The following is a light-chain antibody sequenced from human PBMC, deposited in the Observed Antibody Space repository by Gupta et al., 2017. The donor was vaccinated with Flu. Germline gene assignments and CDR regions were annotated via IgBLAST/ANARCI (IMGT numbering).Light chain of an antibody. V-gene: IGLV2-18*02. CDR1: SSDIGNYNR. Sequence: QSALTQPPSVSGSPGQSVTISCTGTSSDIGNYNRVSCYQQSPGTAPKLMIYEVSNRPSGVPDRFSGSKSGNTASLTITGLQADDEADFYCSSYTSSYTYVFGTGTKVTVL. J-gene: IGLJ1*01. CDR2: EVS. CDR3: SSYTSSYTYV.